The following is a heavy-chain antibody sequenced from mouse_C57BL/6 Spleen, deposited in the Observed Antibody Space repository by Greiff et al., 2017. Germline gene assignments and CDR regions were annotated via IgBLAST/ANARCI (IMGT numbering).Heavy chain of an antibody. CDR2: IYPGNSDT. J-gene: IGHJ3*01. V-gene: IGHV1-5*01. Sequence: VQLQQSGTVLARPGASVKMSCKTSGYTFTSYWMHWVKQRPGQGLEWIGAIYPGNSDTSYNQKFKGKAKLTAVTSASTAYMELSSLTNEDSAVYYCTRLGENGNYERAWFAYWGQGTLVTVSA. CDR1: GYTFTSYW. D-gene: IGHD2-1*01. CDR3: TRLGENGNYERAWFAY.